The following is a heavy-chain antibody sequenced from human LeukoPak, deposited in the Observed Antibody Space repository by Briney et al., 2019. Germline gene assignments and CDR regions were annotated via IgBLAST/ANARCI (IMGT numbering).Heavy chain of an antibody. CDR1: GFTFSSYA. CDR2: ISYDGSNK. Sequence: PGGSLRLSCAASGFTFSSYAMHWVRQAPGKGLEWVAVISYDGSNKYYADSVKGRFTISRDNSKNTLYLQMNSLRAEDTAVYYCARDRDLAYCGGDCYPGPYYFDYWGQGTLVTVSS. CDR3: ARDRDLAYCGGDCYPGPYYFDY. V-gene: IGHV3-30-3*01. J-gene: IGHJ4*02. D-gene: IGHD2-21*02.